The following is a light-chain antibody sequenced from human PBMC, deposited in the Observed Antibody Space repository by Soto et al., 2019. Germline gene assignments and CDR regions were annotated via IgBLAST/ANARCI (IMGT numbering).Light chain of an antibody. Sequence: QSVLTKPASVSGSPGQSITISCTGTSSDVGGYKYVSWYQQHPGKAPKLLIYTVNNRPSGVSNRFSGSKSGNTASLTISGLQAEDEADYYCSSYTSSSSYVFGTGTKLTVL. J-gene: IGLJ1*01. CDR1: SSDVGGYKY. V-gene: IGLV2-14*03. CDR2: TVN. CDR3: SSYTSSSSYV.